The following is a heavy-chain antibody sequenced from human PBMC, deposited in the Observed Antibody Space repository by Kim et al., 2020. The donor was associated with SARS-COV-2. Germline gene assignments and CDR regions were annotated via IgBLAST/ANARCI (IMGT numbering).Heavy chain of an antibody. J-gene: IGHJ5*02. Sequence: SETLSLTCIVSGASISRGGYYWGWLRQPPGKGLEWIMSLYYSGSSYYNPSPESRVTISVDTSKNQFSLRLKSVTAADTAVYFCARMRQQLIPAIFDPWGQGTLVTVSS. V-gene: IGHV4-39*07. CDR3: ARMRQQLIPAIFDP. CDR2: LYYSGSS. CDR1: GASISRGGYY. D-gene: IGHD6-13*01.